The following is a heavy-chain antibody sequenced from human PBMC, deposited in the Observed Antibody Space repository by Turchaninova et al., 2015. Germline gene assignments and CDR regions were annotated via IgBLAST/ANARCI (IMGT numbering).Heavy chain of an antibody. D-gene: IGHD6-19*01. V-gene: IGHV4-4*07. J-gene: IGHJ4*02. CDR3: AREAVAGTCYFDY. CDR1: GGSISSYY. Sequence: QLQLQESGPGLVKPSETLSLTCTGPGGSISSYYWRWIRQPAGKGLEWIGHIYTSGSTNYNPSLKSRVTISVDKSKNQFSLKLSSVTAADTAVYYCAREAVAGTCYFDYWGQGTLVTVSS. CDR2: IYTSGST.